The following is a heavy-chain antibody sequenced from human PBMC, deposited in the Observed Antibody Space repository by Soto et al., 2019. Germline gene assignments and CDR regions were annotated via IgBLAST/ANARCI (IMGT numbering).Heavy chain of an antibody. V-gene: IGHV3-15*07. J-gene: IGHJ6*02. Sequence: GGSLRLSCAASGFTFSNAWMNWVRQAPGKGLEWVGRIKSKTDGGTTDYAAPVKGRFTISRDDSKNTLYLQMNSLKTEDTAVYYCTTDLVNNDRRYYYGMDVWGQGTTVTVSS. CDR2: IKSKTDGGTT. CDR3: TTDLVNNDRRYYYGMDV. D-gene: IGHD3-9*01. CDR1: GFTFSNAW.